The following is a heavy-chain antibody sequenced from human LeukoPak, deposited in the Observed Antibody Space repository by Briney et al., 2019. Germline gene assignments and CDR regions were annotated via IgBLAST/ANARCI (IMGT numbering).Heavy chain of an antibody. D-gene: IGHD1-7*01. CDR1: GLTPSNSM. J-gene: IGHJ4*02. Sequence: PGGSLRLSCAASGLTPSNSMMRWIRQAPGEGLEWVALIRPDGVEKFYSDSVKGRFTISRDNSKNTVYLEMANLRAEDTAVYYCARESNWNYAFDYWGQGTLATVSS. V-gene: IGHV3-30*02. CDR3: ARESNWNYAFDY. CDR2: IRPDGVEK.